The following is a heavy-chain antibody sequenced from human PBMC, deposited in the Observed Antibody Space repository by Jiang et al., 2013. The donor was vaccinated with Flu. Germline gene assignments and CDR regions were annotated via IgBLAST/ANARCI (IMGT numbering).Heavy chain of an antibody. CDR2: IYYSGST. CDR3: ARDHSASIIGAMYAFDI. D-gene: IGHD1-20*01. V-gene: IGHV4-59*01. CDR1: GGSISSYY. J-gene: IGHJ3*02. Sequence: GPGLVKPSETLSLTCTVSGGSISSYYWSWIRQPPGKGLEWIGYIYYSGSTNYNPSLKSRVTISLDTSKNQFSLKLSSVTAADTAVYYCARDHSASIIGAMYAFDIWGQGTMVSVSS.